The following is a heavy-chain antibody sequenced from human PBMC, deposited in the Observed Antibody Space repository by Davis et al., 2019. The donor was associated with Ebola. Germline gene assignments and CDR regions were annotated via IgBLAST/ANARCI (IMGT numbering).Heavy chain of an antibody. D-gene: IGHD5-12*01. Sequence: GESLKISCAASGFTFSSYSMNWVRQAPGKGLEWVANIKQDGSEKYYVDSVKGRFTISRDNAKNSLYLQMNSLRAEDTAVYYCTTQGNIVATGHDYWGQGTLVTVSS. CDR3: TTQGNIVATGHDY. J-gene: IGHJ4*02. V-gene: IGHV3-7*01. CDR1: GFTFSSYS. CDR2: IKQDGSEK.